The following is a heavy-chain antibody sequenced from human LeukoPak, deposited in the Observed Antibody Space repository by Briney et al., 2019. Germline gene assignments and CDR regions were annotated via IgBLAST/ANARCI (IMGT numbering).Heavy chain of an antibody. D-gene: IGHD2-15*01. V-gene: IGHV4-39*07. Sequence: SETLSLTCTVSGGSISSSSYYWGWIRQPPGMGLEWIGSIYYSGSTYYNPSLKSRLTISVDTSKNQFSLQLSSVTAADTAVYYRWLQRMVAAYFDSWGQGTLVTVSS. CDR1: GGSISSSSYY. J-gene: IGHJ4*02. CDR3: WLQRMVAAYFDS. CDR2: IYYSGST.